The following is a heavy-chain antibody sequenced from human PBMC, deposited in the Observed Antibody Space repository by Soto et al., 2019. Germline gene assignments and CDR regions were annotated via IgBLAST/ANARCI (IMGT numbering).Heavy chain of an antibody. CDR3: AHRVLRTVFGLVTTTAIYFAF. CDR1: GFSLTTSGVG. Sequence: QITLNESGPTQVKPRQTLTLTCTFSGFSLTTSGVGVGWIHQSPGKAPEWLALIYWDDDKRYSPSLKRRLTITKDTPKNQVVLTMADLDPADTATYYCAHRVLRTVFGLVTTTAIYFAFWGQGTPVAVSS. V-gene: IGHV2-5*02. CDR2: IYWDDDK. D-gene: IGHD3-3*01. J-gene: IGHJ4*02.